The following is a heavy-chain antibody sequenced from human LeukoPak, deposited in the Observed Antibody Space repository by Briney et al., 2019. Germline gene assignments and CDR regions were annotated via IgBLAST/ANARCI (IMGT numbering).Heavy chain of an antibody. V-gene: IGHV7-4-1*02. Sequence: ASVKVSCKASGYTFTSYAMNWVRQAPGQGLEWMGWINTNTGNPTYAQGFTGRFVFSLDTSVSTAYLQISSLKAEDTAVYYCARAGSVVPAAIDWFDPWGQGTLVTVSS. CDR2: INTNTGNP. CDR3: ARAGSVVPAAIDWFDP. D-gene: IGHD2-2*01. J-gene: IGHJ5*02. CDR1: GYTFTSYA.